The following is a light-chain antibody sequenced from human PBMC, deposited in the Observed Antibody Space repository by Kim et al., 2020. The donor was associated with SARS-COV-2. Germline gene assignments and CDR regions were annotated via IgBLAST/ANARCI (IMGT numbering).Light chain of an antibody. CDR3: QQRRSWPLT. Sequence: PGERATLSCRASQSVTNYLTWYQQKPGQSPRLLIYDASNRAPGIPARFSGSGSGTDFTLTISSLEPEDFAVYYCQQRRSWPLTFGGGTKVDIK. J-gene: IGKJ4*01. V-gene: IGKV3-11*01. CDR1: QSVTNY. CDR2: DAS.